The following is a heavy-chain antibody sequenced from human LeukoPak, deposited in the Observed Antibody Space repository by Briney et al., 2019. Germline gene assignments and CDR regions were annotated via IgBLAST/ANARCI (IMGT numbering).Heavy chain of an antibody. D-gene: IGHD3-22*01. Sequence: GGSLRLSCVASGFTSSSYAMTWVRQAPGKGLEWVSAVSGSGGATYYADSVKGRFTVSRDKSKNTLYLQMKGLRAEDTAIYYCAKLYDSSGYYTTEAFDSWGQGTLVTVSS. CDR1: GFTSSSYA. CDR2: VSGSGGAT. J-gene: IGHJ4*02. V-gene: IGHV3-23*01. CDR3: AKLYDSSGYYTTEAFDS.